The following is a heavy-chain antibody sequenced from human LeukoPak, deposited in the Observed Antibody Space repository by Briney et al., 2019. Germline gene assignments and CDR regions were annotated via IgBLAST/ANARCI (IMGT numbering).Heavy chain of an antibody. J-gene: IGHJ6*02. CDR1: GFTFSSYA. Sequence: GRSLRLSCAASGFTFSSYAMHWVRQAPGKGLEWVAVISYDGSNKYYADSVKGRFTISRDNSKNTLSLQMNSLRAEDTAVYYCAREASHVSGMDVWGQGTTVTVSS. CDR3: AREASHVSGMDV. V-gene: IGHV3-30*04. CDR2: ISYDGSNK.